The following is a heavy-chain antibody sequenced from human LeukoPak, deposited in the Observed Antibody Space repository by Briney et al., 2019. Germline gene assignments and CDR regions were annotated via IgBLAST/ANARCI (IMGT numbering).Heavy chain of an antibody. CDR2: ISGYNGNT. J-gene: IGHJ5*02. V-gene: IGHV1-18*04. Sequence: ASVKVSCKASGYTFTNYYLHWVRQAPGQGLEWMGWISGYNGNTNYAQKFLGRVSMTADTATSTAYMELRSLRSDDTAVYYCARSFGIAAADNWFDPWGQGTLVTVSS. D-gene: IGHD6-13*01. CDR3: ARSFGIAAADNWFDP. CDR1: GYTFTNYY.